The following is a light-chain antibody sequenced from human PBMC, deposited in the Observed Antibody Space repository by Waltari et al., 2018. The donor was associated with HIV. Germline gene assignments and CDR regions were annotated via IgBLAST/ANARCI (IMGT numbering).Light chain of an antibody. J-gene: IGKJ4*01. CDR1: QNIGYY. V-gene: IGKV3-11*01. CDR3: QQRSDWPPIT. Sequence: ETALTQSPAILSLSPGDRATLFCRASQNIGYYLAWYQQKPGQAPRVLIYDASKRAAGVPARFSGSGSGTDFTLTISSLEPEDFAVYYCQQRSDWPPITFGGGTKVEIK. CDR2: DAS.